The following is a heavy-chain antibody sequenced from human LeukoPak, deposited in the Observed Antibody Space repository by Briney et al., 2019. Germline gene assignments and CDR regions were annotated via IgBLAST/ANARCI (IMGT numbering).Heavy chain of an antibody. CDR3: ARDTYGSGSYYNAPLDY. CDR1: GFTFSSYS. Sequence: GGSLRLSCAASGFTFSSYSMNWVRQAPGKGLEWVSSISSSSSYIYYADSVKGRFTISRDNAKNSLYLQLNSLRAEGTAVYYCARDTYGSGSYYNAPLDYWGQGTLVTVSS. D-gene: IGHD3-10*01. CDR2: ISSSSSYI. J-gene: IGHJ4*02. V-gene: IGHV3-21*01.